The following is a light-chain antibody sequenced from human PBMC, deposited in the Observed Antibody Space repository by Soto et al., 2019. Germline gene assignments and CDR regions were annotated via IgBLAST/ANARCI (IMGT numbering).Light chain of an antibody. V-gene: IGLV2-14*03. CDR3: SSYSTSSALV. Sequence: ALTQPASVSGSPGQSITISCAGTSADIGAFNYVSWYQHHPGKAPKLLIYDVSDRPSGVSTRFSASKSANTASLTISGLQADDEADYYCSSYSTSSALVFGGGTKLTVL. J-gene: IGLJ2*01. CDR2: DVS. CDR1: SADIGAFNY.